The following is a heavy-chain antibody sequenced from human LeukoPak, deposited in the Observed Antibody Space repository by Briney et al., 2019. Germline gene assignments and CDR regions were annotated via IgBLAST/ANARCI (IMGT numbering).Heavy chain of an antibody. V-gene: IGHV1-8*03. D-gene: IGHD2-2*01. J-gene: IGHJ5*02. CDR3: ARGRRPIVVVPDDIHKPLNYFDP. Sequence: ASVKVSRKASGYTFTSYDINWVRQATGQGLEWMGWMNPNSGNTGYAQKFQGRVTITRNTSISTAYMELSSLRSEDTAVYYCARGRRPIVVVPDDIHKPLNYFDPWGQGTLVTVSS. CDR2: MNPNSGNT. CDR1: GYTFTSYD.